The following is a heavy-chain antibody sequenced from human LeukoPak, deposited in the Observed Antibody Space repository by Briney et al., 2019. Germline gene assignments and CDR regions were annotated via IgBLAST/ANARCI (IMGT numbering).Heavy chain of an antibody. CDR3: ARDRVFCSGASCYVTSPDY. V-gene: IGHV1-2*02. CDR1: EYTFTGYY. CDR2: INPKSGGT. Sequence: VASLKVSCKASEYTFTGYYVHWVRQAPGQGLEWMGWINPKSGGTKYAQKFQGRITMTRDTSLSTVYMELRSDDTAVYYCARDRVFCSGASCYVTSPDYWGQGTRVSVSS. J-gene: IGHJ1*01. D-gene: IGHD2-2*01.